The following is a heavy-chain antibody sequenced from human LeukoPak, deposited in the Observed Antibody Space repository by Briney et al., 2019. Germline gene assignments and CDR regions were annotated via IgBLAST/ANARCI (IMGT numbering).Heavy chain of an antibody. CDR3: ANGGTYSSGP. V-gene: IGHV3-7*01. J-gene: IGHJ5*02. CDR1: GFTFTKYW. Sequence: GGSLRLSCAASGFTFTKYWMTWVRQAPGKGLEWVGNIKQDGSDKNYMDSVKGRFTISRDNTKNSVYLQMSSLRAEDTAVYYCANGGTYSSGPWGQGTLVTVSS. D-gene: IGHD3-22*01. CDR2: IKQDGSDK.